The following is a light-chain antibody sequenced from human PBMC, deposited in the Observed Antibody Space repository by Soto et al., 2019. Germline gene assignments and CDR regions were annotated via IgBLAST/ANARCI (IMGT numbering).Light chain of an antibody. Sequence: DIQMTQSPSSLSASVGDRVTITCRASQSISSYLNWYQQKPGKAPKLLIYAASSLQSGVPSRFSGSGSGTDFVLTISNLQPEDFATYYCQQSYNTLTFAGGTKVDIK. CDR1: QSISSY. J-gene: IGKJ4*01. CDR2: AAS. V-gene: IGKV1-39*01. CDR3: QQSYNTLT.